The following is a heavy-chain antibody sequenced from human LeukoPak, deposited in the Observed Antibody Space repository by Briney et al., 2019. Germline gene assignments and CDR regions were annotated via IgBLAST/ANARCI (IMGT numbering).Heavy chain of an antibody. Sequence: GGSLRLSCAASGFTFSSYAMSWVRQAPGKGLEWVSAISGSGGSTYYADSVKGRFTISRDNSKNTLYLRMNSLRAEDTAVYYCAKVFLADFYDSSPDNWSQGTLVTVSS. V-gene: IGHV3-23*01. CDR1: GFTFSSYA. J-gene: IGHJ4*02. CDR2: ISGSGGST. D-gene: IGHD3-22*01. CDR3: AKVFLADFYDSSPDN.